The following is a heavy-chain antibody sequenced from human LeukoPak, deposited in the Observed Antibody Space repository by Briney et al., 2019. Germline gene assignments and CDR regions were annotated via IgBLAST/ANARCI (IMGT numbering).Heavy chain of an antibody. D-gene: IGHD1-1*01. CDR1: GFTFNTYA. CDR2: ISGSAGST. CDR3: AREGTNWNDGRFDY. J-gene: IGHJ4*02. V-gene: IGHV3-23*01. Sequence: GGSLRPSCAASGFTFNTYAMNWVRQAPGKGLECVSGISGSAGSTYYADSVKGRFTISRDNSKNTLYLQMNSLRAEDTAVYYCAREGTNWNDGRFDYWGQGTLVTVSS.